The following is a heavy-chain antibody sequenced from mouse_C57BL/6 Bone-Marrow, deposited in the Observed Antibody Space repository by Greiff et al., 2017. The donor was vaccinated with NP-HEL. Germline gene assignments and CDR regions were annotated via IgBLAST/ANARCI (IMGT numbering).Heavy chain of an antibody. CDR2: IYPGCGST. V-gene: IGHV1-55*01. CDR1: GYTFPSYW. Sequence: QVQLQQSGAELVKPGASVKMSCKASGYTFPSYWITWVKQRPGQGLEWMGDIYPGCGSTNYNEKFKCKATLTVDTSSSTAYMQLSSLASEDSAVYYCARGRYYFDYWGQGTTLTVSS. J-gene: IGHJ2*01. CDR3: ARGRYYFDY.